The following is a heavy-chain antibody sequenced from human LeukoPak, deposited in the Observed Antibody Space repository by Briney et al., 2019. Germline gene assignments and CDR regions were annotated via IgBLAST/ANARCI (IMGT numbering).Heavy chain of an antibody. J-gene: IGHJ4*02. V-gene: IGHV1-3*01. D-gene: IGHD3-10*01. CDR1: GYTFTSYA. CDR3: ALQGVRGVPYYFDY. Sequence: GASVKVSCKASGYTFTSYAMHWVRQAPGQRLEWMGWINAGNGNTKYSQKFQGRVSITRDTSASTAYMELSSLRSEDTAVYYCALQGVRGVPYYFDYWGQGTLVTVSS. CDR2: INAGNGNT.